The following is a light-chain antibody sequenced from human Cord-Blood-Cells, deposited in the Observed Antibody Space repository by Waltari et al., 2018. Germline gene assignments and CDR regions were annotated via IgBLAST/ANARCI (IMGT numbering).Light chain of an antibody. CDR2: EDN. CDR1: SGSIASTY. CDR3: QSYDSSNPWV. Sequence: NFMLTQPHSASESPGKTVTLSCTRSSGSIASTYVQRYQQRPGSSPTTVIYEDNQRPSGVPDRFSGSIDSSSNSAALTISGLKTEDEADYYCQSYDSSNPWVFGGGTKLTVL. V-gene: IGLV6-57*01. J-gene: IGLJ3*02.